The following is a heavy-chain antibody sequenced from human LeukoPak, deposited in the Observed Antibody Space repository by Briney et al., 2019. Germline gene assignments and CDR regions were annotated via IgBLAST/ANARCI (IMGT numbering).Heavy chain of an antibody. V-gene: IGHV1-2*02. J-gene: IGHJ4*02. CDR3: ARECSSTSCYTGDY. D-gene: IGHD2-2*02. CDR1: GYTFTGYY. CDR2: INPNSGGT. Sequence: ASVKVSCKASGYTFTGYYMHWVRQAPGQGLEWMGWINPNSGGTNYAQKFQGRVTMTRDTSISTAYMELSRLRSDDTAVYYCARECSSTSCYTGDYWGQGTLVTVSS.